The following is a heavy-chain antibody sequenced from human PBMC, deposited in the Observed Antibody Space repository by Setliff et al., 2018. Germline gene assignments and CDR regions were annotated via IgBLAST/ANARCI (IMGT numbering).Heavy chain of an antibody. J-gene: IGHJ1*01. CDR3: AKDSSGYPHSLISYFQH. V-gene: IGHV1-69*13. Sequence: ASVKVSCKASGGTFSSYAISWVRQAPGQGLEWMGGIIPIFGTTNYAQTFQGRVTITADESTSTAYMELSSLRSEDTAVYYCAKDSSGYPHSLISYFQHWGQGTLVTVS. CDR1: GGTFSSYA. CDR2: IIPIFGTT. D-gene: IGHD6-19*01.